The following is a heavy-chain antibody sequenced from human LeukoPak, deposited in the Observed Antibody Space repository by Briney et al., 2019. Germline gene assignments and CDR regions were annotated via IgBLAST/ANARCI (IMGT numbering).Heavy chain of an antibody. D-gene: IGHD3-10*01. V-gene: IGHV3-13*01. CDR3: ARGGYFGSGPMDV. CDR1: GFTFSSYD. CDR2: IDTAGVT. Sequence: GGSLRLSCAGSGFTFSSYDMHWVRQAAGKGLERVAGIDTAGVTYYPGSVRGRFTISRENAKNSFFLQMNSLRAGDTAVYYCARGGYFGSGPMDVWGQGTTVTVSS. J-gene: IGHJ6*02.